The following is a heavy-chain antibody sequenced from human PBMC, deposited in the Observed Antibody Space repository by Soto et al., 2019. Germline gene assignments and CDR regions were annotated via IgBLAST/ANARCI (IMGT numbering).Heavy chain of an antibody. CDR2: ISSNSTYI. J-gene: IGHJ4*02. D-gene: IGHD6-19*01. CDR3: ARYPTPYSGWSAYCDY. CDR1: GFTFSSAS. V-gene: IGHV3-21*01. Sequence: EVQLVESGGGLVKPGGSLRLSCAASGFTFSSASMNWVRQAPGKGLEWVSSISSNSTYIYYAYAVPGRFTISRDNAKNSLYMQMNSQRADDKAVYYCARYPTPYSGWSAYCDYWGQGTLVTVSS.